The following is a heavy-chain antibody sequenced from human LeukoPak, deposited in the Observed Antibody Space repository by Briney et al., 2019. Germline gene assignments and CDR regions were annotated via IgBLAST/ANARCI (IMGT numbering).Heavy chain of an antibody. CDR2: ISASGHAT. J-gene: IGHJ4*02. CDR1: GFTFSSYA. CDR3: AKWPEGATPKFHH. V-gene: IGHV3-23*01. D-gene: IGHD1-26*01. Sequence: GGSLRLSCAASGFTFSSYAMSWVRQAPGKGLEWVSAISASGHATYYPDSVRGRFTISRDNSKSTLHLQMDSLRAEDSALYYCAKWPEGATPKFHHWGQGTLVTVSS.